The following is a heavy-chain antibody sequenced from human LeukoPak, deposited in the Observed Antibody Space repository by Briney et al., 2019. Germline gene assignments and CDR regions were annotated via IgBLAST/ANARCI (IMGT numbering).Heavy chain of an antibody. Sequence: GGSLRLSCAASGFTFNSYTMNWVRQAPGKGLEWVSSISSSSNYIYYADSVKGRLTISGDDAKNSLYLQMNSLRAEDTAVYYCAKSLYSGYDWEYFDYWGQGTLVTVSS. D-gene: IGHD5-12*01. J-gene: IGHJ4*02. V-gene: IGHV3-21*01. CDR2: ISSSSNYI. CDR1: GFTFNSYT. CDR3: AKSLYSGYDWEYFDY.